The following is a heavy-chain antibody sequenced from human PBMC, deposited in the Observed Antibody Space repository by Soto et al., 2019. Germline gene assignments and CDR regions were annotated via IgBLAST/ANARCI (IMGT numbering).Heavy chain of an antibody. V-gene: IGHV4-31*03. Sequence: SETLSLTCTVSGGSISSGGYYWSWIRQHPGKGLEWIGYIYYSGSTYYNPSLKSRVTISVDTSKNQFSLKLSSVTAADTAVYYCAREGGDGYKYAYSGQGTLVIGSA. CDR3: AREGGDGYKYAY. CDR1: GGSISSGGYY. D-gene: IGHD3-16*01. J-gene: IGHJ1*01. CDR2: IYYSGST.